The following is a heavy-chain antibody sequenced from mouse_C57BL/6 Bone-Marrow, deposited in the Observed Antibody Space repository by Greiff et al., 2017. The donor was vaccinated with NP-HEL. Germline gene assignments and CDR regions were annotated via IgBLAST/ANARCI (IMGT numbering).Heavy chain of an antibody. Sequence: QVQLQQSGAELARPGASVKLSCKASGYTFTSYGISWVKQRTGQGLEWIGEIYPRSGDTYYNEKFKGKATLTADTSSSTAYMELRSLTSEDSAVYFCARSGAQIYYEYWFACWGKGTLVTVSA. CDR1: GYTFTSYG. J-gene: IGHJ3*01. CDR2: IYPRSGDT. V-gene: IGHV1-81*01. D-gene: IGHD2-4*01. CDR3: ARSGAQIYYEYWFAC.